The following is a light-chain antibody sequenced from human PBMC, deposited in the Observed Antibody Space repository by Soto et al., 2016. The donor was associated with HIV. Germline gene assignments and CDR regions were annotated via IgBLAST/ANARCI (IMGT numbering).Light chain of an antibody. CDR3: LQLNNFPRT. J-gene: IGKJ1*01. V-gene: IGKV1-17*01. CDR2: GAS. Sequence: DIQMTQSPSSLSASVGDIVTITCRASQDIGNDLGWYQQKPGQAPKRLIHGASSLESGVPSRFSGSRSATEFTLTISSLQPEDFATYYCLQLNNFPRTFGQGTKVEIQ. CDR1: QDIGND.